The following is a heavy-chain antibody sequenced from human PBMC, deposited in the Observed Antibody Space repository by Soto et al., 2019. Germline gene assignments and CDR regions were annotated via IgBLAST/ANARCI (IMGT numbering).Heavy chain of an antibody. J-gene: IGHJ6*02. CDR3: ARHVPAAGYYYGMDV. CDR2: VIPIFGTA. Sequence: QVQLVQSGAEVKKPGSSVKVSCKASGGTFSSYAISWVRQSPGQGLEWRGGVIPIFGTANYAQTFQGRVTITADDSTSTVYMELSSLRAEATAVSYCARHVPAAGYYYGMDVFGQGTTVTVAS. D-gene: IGHD2-2*01. V-gene: IGHV1-69*12. CDR1: GGTFSSYA.